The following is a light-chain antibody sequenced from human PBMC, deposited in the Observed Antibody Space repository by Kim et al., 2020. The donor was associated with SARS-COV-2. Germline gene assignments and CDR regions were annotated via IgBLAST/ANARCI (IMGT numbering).Light chain of an antibody. V-gene: IGKV1-16*01. J-gene: IGKJ1*01. Sequence: ASVGDRVTITCRASQGISDHLAWFQQKPGRAPKSRINAASRVQSGVPSRFSGSGSGTEFTLTISSLQPDDLGTYYCQQYSSYLWTFGQGTKVDIK. CDR2: AAS. CDR1: QGISDH. CDR3: QQYSSYLWT.